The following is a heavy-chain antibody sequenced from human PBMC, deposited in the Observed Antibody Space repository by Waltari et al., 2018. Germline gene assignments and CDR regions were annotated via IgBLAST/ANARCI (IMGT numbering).Heavy chain of an antibody. Sequence: QLHLQESGPELVKPSETLYLTCTVSSVSISSGAYYWGWIRQPAGKGPEWIGNIYYSGSTYDNPSLEIRVAISVDTSRNQFFLSLTSVTAADAAVYYCARAECSTSSCFFVSGFDPWGQGIHVTVSS. D-gene: IGHD6-6*01. V-gene: IGHV4-39*01. CDR2: IYYSGST. CDR3: ARAECSTSSCFFVSGFDP. CDR1: SVSISSGAYY. J-gene: IGHJ5*02.